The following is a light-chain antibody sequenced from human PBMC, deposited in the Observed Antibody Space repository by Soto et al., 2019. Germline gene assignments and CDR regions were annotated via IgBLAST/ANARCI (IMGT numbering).Light chain of an antibody. CDR1: QSVSSN. CDR2: GAS. Sequence: EIVMTQSPATLSVSPGERATLSCRASQSVSSNLAWYQQKPGQAPRLLIYGASTRATGIPARFSGSGSGTEFTLTISRLAPEDFALYYCQQYGASPITFGQGTRLEI. J-gene: IGKJ5*01. V-gene: IGKV3-15*01. CDR3: QQYGASPIT.